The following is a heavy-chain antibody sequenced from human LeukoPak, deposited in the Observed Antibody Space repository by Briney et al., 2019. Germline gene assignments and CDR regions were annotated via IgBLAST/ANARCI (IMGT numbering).Heavy chain of an antibody. CDR3: AREFSGDDYNAFDM. D-gene: IGHD5-12*01. CDR2: INGDGSNT. CDR1: GFPFSSHW. J-gene: IGHJ3*02. Sequence: GGSLRLSCAASGFPFSSHWMHWVRQAPGKGLVWVSRINGDGSNTKYADSVKGRLTISRDNAKNTLYLQMNSLRVEDTAVYYCAREFSGDDYNAFDMWGQGTMVTVSS. V-gene: IGHV3-74*01.